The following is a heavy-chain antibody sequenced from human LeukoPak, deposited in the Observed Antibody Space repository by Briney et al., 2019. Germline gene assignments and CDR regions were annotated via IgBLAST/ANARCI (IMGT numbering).Heavy chain of an antibody. Sequence: GSLNLSGAASGFTFSSYGMHWVRQAPGKGLEWIGYIFYNGKTNYNPSLRGRVTISINTSRNQFSLKLASVTAADTAVYYCARIFDSWGQGTLVTVSS. V-gene: IGHV4-59*08. CDR1: GFTFSSYG. J-gene: IGHJ4*02. CDR2: IFYNGKT. CDR3: ARIFDS.